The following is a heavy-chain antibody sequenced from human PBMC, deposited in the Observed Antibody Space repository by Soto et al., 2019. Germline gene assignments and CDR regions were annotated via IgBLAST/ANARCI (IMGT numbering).Heavy chain of an antibody. CDR3: AKDLRAGAARGPFAY. D-gene: IGHD6-19*01. J-gene: IGHJ4*02. Sequence: PGGSLRLSCAASGFTCSSYAMSWVRQAPGKGLEWVSAISGSGGSTYYADSVKGRFTISRDNSKNTLYLQMNSLRAEDTAVYYCAKDLRAGAARGPFAYWGQGTLVTVSS. CDR2: ISGSGGST. CDR1: GFTCSSYA. V-gene: IGHV3-23*01.